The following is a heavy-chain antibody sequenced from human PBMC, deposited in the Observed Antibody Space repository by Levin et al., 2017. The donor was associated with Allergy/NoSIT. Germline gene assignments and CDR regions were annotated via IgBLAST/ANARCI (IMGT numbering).Heavy chain of an antibody. CDR1: NGSISSGDYY. V-gene: IGHV4-30-4*01. CDR3: ARALTFSSRWYGYNWFDP. Sequence: PSETLSLTCTVSNGSISSGDYYWSWIRQPPGKGLEWIGHIYYSGSTYYSPSLKSRVTISIDTSKNQFSLKLSSVTAADTAVYYCARALTFSSRWYGYNWFDPWGQGTLVTVSS. D-gene: IGHD6-13*01. J-gene: IGHJ5*02. CDR2: IYYSGST.